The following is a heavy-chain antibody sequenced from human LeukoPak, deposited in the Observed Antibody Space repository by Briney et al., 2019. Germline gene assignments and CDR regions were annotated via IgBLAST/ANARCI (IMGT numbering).Heavy chain of an antibody. CDR1: GGSINNYC. CDR3: SRLRSSTWLLTDS. D-gene: IGHD6-13*01. Sequence: PSQSLTFTCSVSGGSINNYCWSWIRLPSGKGLEWIAYISYSGSPDYNPSLKSRVTISVDTSKNQYSLKLSSVSAADTAVYYCSRLRSSTWLLTDSWGQGTLVTISS. V-gene: IGHV4-59*08. J-gene: IGHJ4*02. CDR2: ISYSGSP.